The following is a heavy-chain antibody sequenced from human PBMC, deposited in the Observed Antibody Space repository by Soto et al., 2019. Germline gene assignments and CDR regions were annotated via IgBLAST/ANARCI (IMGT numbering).Heavy chain of an antibody. CDR1: VFTFIIYS. J-gene: IGHJ3*02. V-gene: IGHV3-23*01. Sequence: GWSLLPSCAASVFTFIIYSVTCVRHAPVTLLEWVSAISASVYSTYYADSVKGRFTISRDNSKNTLYLKLKRLRAEDTALYYCEKDYYYDSSGSSEPGDAFDIWGQGPMGTVSS. CDR3: EKDYYYDSSGSSEPGDAFDI. D-gene: IGHD3-22*01. CDR2: ISASVYST.